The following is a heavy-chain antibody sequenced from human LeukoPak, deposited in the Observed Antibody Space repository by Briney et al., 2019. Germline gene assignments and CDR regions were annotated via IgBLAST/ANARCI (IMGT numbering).Heavy chain of an antibody. D-gene: IGHD3-10*01. CDR2: IKQDGSEK. V-gene: IGHV3-7*01. J-gene: IGHJ6*02. CDR3: ARETVEQWFGELWYYYGMDV. Sequence: GGSLRLSCAASGFTFSSYWMSWVRQAPGKGLEWVANIKQDGSEKYYVDSVKGRFTISRDNAKNSLYLQMNSLRAEDTAVYYCARETVEQWFGELWYYYGMDVWGQGTTVTVSS. CDR1: GFTFSSYW.